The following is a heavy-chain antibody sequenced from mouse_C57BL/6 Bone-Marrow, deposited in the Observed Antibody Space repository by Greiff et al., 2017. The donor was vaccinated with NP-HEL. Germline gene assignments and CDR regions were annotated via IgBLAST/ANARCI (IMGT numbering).Heavy chain of an antibody. CDR3: ARSLDSSGRPSYWYFDV. CDR1: GYTFTSYW. J-gene: IGHJ1*03. CDR2: IYPGSGST. V-gene: IGHV1-55*01. Sequence: QVQLQQPGAELVKPGASVKVSCKASGYTFTSYWITWVKQRPGQGLEWIGDIYPGSGSTNYNEKFKSKATLTVDTSSSTAYMQLSSLTSEDSAVYYCARSLDSSGRPSYWYFDVWGTGTTVTVSS. D-gene: IGHD3-2*02.